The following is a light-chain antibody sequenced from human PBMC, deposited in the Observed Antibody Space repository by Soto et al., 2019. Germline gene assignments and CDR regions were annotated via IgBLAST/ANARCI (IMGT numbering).Light chain of an antibody. CDR2: AAS. J-gene: IGKJ1*01. V-gene: IGKV1-39*01. Sequence: DIQMTQSPSSLSASVGDRVTITCRASQNIDHHLNWYQHKPGRAPKLLMDAASRMQSGVPSRFSGSGTGTEFTLLINGLQPEDFATYYCQQSYSTTWTFGQGTRVEVK. CDR1: QNIDHH. CDR3: QQSYSTTWT.